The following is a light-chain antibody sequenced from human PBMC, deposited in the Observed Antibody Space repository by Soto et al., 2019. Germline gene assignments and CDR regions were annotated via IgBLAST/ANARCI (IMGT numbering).Light chain of an antibody. Sequence: DIQMTQSPSSLSASVGERVTISCRASQTITTYLNWYQQKPGKAPQLLIYGASILQSGVPSRFTGSGSGTDFTLTISSLQPDDFATHHCQQTHSTPWTFGQGTKVEIK. CDR3: QQTHSTPWT. CDR2: GAS. V-gene: IGKV1-39*01. J-gene: IGKJ1*01. CDR1: QTITTY.